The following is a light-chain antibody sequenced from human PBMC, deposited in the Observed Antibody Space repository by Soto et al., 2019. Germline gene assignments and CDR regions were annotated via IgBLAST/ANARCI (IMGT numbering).Light chain of an antibody. CDR2: GAS. CDR3: QQYYSTPRT. J-gene: IGKJ1*01. CDR1: QSVGSYY. V-gene: IGKV3-20*01. Sequence: EIVLTQFPGTLSLSPGERATLSCRASQSVGSYYLAWYQQRPGQPPNLLIFGASHRAPDIPDRFSGSGSGTDFTLTISSLQAEDVAVYYCQQYYSTPRTFGQGTKVDIK.